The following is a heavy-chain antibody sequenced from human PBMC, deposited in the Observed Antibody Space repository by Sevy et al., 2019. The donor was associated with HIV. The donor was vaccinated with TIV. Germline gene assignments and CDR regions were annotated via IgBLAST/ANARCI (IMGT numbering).Heavy chain of an antibody. Sequence: SGPTLVKPTQTLTLTCTFSGFSLSTSGVGVGWIRQPPGKALEWLALIYWNDDKRYSPYLKSRLTITKDTSKNQVVLTMTNMDPVDTATYYCAHTLAAAGLYGMDVWGQGTTVTVSS. J-gene: IGHJ6*02. CDR1: GFSLSTSGVG. V-gene: IGHV2-5*01. CDR2: IYWNDDK. CDR3: AHTLAAAGLYGMDV. D-gene: IGHD6-13*01.